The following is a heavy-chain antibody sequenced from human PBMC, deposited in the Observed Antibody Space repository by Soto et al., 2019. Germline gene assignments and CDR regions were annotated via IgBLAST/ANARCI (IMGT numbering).Heavy chain of an antibody. Sequence: PSETLSLTCTVSGGSLTKYYWSWIRQPAGKGLEWIGRVSTSGNVVSKASLRSRLTMSVDTSKNQFSLRLTSVAAGDTAVYYCARDNNDVGGLYPLGFDYWGQGALVSVS. CDR2: VSTSGNV. V-gene: IGHV4-4*07. CDR3: ARDNNDVGGLYPLGFDY. D-gene: IGHD3-10*02. J-gene: IGHJ4*02. CDR1: GGSLTKYY.